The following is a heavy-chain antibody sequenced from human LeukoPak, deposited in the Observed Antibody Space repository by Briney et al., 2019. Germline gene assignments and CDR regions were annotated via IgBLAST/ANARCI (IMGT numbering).Heavy chain of an antibody. CDR3: ARDSHVEQVMVIRGY. Sequence: ASVKVSCKASGYTFTSYGISWVRQAPGQGLEWMGWISAYNGNTNYAQKLQGRVTMTTDTSTSTAYMELRSLRSDDTAVYYCARDSHVEQVMVIRGYWGKEPWSPSPQ. D-gene: IGHD3-16*01. V-gene: IGHV1-18*01. CDR1: GYTFTSYG. J-gene: IGHJ4*01. CDR2: ISAYNGNT.